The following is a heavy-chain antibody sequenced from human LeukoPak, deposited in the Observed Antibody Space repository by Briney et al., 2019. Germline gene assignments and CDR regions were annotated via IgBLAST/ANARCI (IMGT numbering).Heavy chain of an antibody. D-gene: IGHD3-10*01. Sequence: GGSLRLSCAASGFTVSSNYMSWVRQAPAQGLECGSVIYSGGSTYYAASVKGRFTISRANSKKSLYLQMNSLRAEDTAVYYCASEAGTLGWFDPWGQGTLVTVSS. CDR1: GFTVSSNY. J-gene: IGHJ5*02. CDR2: IYSGGST. CDR3: ASEAGTLGWFDP. V-gene: IGHV3-66*01.